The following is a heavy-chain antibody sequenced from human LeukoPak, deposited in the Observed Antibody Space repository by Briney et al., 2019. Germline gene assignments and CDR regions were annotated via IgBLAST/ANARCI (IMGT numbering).Heavy chain of an antibody. D-gene: IGHD3-16*01. V-gene: IGHV3-9*01. CDR2: ISWDSGGI. J-gene: IGHJ4*02. CDR1: GFTFSSYE. Sequence: GGSLRLSCAASGFTFSSYEMNWVRQAPGKGLEWVSGISWDSGGIGYADSVKGRFTISRDNAKNSLYLQMNSLRAEDTALYYCVKDGGNWGQGTLVTVSS. CDR3: VKDGGN.